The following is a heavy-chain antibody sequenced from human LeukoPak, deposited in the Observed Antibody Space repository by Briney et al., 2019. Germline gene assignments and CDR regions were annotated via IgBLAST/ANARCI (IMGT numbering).Heavy chain of an antibody. CDR1: GFTFSSYA. V-gene: IGHV3-23*01. J-gene: IGHJ4*02. D-gene: IGHD2/OR15-2a*01. CDR2: INGSGGST. Sequence: PGGSLRLSCAASGFTFSSYAMSWVRQAPGKGLEWVSDINGSGGSTYYADSVKGRFTISRDNSKNPLYLQMNSLRAEDTAVYYCARSGLSRFGFWGQGTLVTVSS. CDR3: ARSGLSRFGF.